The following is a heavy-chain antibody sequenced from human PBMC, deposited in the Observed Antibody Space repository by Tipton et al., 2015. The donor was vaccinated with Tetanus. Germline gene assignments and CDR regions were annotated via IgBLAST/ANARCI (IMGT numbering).Heavy chain of an antibody. CDR3: ARDQAGGARGWIYFDY. Sequence: TLSLTCTVSGGSISSGGYYWSWIRQHPGKGLEWIGDIYNSGSTYYNPSLKSRATLSVDPSKNQFSLKLNSMTAADTAVYYCARDQAGGARGWIYFDYWGQGTLVSVSS. CDR1: GGSISSGGYY. V-gene: IGHV4-31*03. CDR2: IYNSGST. D-gene: IGHD1-26*01. J-gene: IGHJ4*02.